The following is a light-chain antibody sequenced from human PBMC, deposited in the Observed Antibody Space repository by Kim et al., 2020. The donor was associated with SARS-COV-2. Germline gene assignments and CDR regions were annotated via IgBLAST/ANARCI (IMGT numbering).Light chain of an antibody. J-gene: IGLJ1*01. CDR1: SSNIGAPYD. CDR3: QSYDSSLSASV. Sequence: QSVTISCTGSSSNIGAPYDVHWYQQLPGTAPKLLIYANSNRPSGVPDRFSGSKSGTSASLAITGLQAEDEADFYCQSYDSSLSASVFGTGTKVTVL. V-gene: IGLV1-40*01. CDR2: ANS.